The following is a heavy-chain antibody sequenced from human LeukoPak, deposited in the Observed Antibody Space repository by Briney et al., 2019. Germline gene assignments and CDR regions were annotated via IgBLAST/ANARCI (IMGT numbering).Heavy chain of an antibody. D-gene: IGHD3-10*01. CDR3: ARVMEYYYYYMDV. Sequence: TGGSLRLSCAASGFTFSSYEMNWVRQAPGKGLEWVSYISHSVSTIYYADSVKGRFTISRDNAKNSLYLQMNSLRAEDTAVYYCARVMEYYYYYMDVWGKGTTVTVSS. CDR1: GFTFSSYE. J-gene: IGHJ6*03. CDR2: ISHSVSTI. V-gene: IGHV3-48*03.